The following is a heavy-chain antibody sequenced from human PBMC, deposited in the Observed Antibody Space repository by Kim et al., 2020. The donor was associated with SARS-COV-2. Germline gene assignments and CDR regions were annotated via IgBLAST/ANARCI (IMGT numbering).Heavy chain of an antibody. Sequence: ASVKVSCKASGYTFTSYAMNWVRQAPRQGLEWMGWINTNTGNPTYAQGFTGRVVFSLDTSVSTAYLQISSLKAEDTAVYYCARVRGFYSSSWYGYYYYGMDVWGQGTTVTVSS. J-gene: IGHJ6*02. CDR3: ARVRGFYSSSWYGYYYYGMDV. CDR2: INTNTGNP. V-gene: IGHV7-4-1*02. D-gene: IGHD6-13*01. CDR1: GYTFTSYA.